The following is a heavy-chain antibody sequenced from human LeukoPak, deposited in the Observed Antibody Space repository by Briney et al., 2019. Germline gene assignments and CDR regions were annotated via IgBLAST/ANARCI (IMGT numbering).Heavy chain of an antibody. CDR3: AKAPGVTTGWFDP. V-gene: IGHV3-9*01. J-gene: IGHJ5*02. D-gene: IGHD4-17*01. CDR1: GFRFADYA. Sequence: GGSLRLSCAASGFRFADYAMYWVRQAPGKGLEWVSGISWNTNNIGYADSVKGRYTISRDNTKNSLYLQMNSLRVEDTALYYCAKAPGVTTGWFDPWGQGTLVTVSS. CDR2: ISWNTNNI.